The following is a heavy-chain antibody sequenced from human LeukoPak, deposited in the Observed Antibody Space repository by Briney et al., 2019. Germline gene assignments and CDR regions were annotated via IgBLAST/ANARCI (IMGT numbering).Heavy chain of an antibody. Sequence: GGSLRLSCAASGFTFSSYSMNWVRQAPGKGLEWVSYISSSSSTIYYADSVKGRFTISRDNAKNSLYLQMNSLRAEDTAVYYCAREFTIFGVVFDYWGQGTLVTVSS. J-gene: IGHJ4*02. V-gene: IGHV3-48*04. CDR2: ISSSSSTI. CDR3: AREFTIFGVVFDY. D-gene: IGHD3-3*01. CDR1: GFTFSSYS.